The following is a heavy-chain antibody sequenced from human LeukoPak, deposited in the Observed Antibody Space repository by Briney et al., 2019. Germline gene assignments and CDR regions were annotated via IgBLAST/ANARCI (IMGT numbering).Heavy chain of an antibody. CDR2: FSGSNNYT. Sequence: GGSLRLSCAASGFTFSSYAMNWVRQVPGKGLEWVSAFSGSNNYTYYADSVKGRFTISRDNSKNTLYLQMNTLRAEDTAVYYCAKSSSLSGGYFYYMDVWGKGTTVIVSS. D-gene: IGHD2-2*01. J-gene: IGHJ6*03. CDR3: AKSSSLSGGYFYYMDV. V-gene: IGHV3-23*01. CDR1: GFTFSSYA.